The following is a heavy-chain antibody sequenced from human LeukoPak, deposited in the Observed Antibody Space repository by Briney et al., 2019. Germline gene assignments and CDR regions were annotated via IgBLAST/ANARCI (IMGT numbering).Heavy chain of an antibody. CDR3: ARLSLPATRLDY. V-gene: IGHV4-61*02. CDR2: IYSSGST. D-gene: IGHD5-24*01. Sequence: SETLSLTCTVSGGSISSGSYYWNWIRQPAGKGLEWIGRIYSSGSTNYNPSLKSRVTISVDTSKNQFSLKLSSVTAADTAVYYCARLSLPATRLDYWGQGTLVTVSS. CDR1: GGSISSGSYY. J-gene: IGHJ4*02.